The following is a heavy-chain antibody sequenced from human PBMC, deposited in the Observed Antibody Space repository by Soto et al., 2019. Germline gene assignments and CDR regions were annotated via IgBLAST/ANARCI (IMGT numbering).Heavy chain of an antibody. CDR3: AREYYDILTGPYYYYGMDV. J-gene: IGHJ6*02. V-gene: IGHV3-21*01. CDR2: ISSSSSYI. Sequence: GGSLRLSCAAAGFTFSSYSMNWVRQAPGKGLEWVSSISSSSSYIYYADSVKGRFTISRDNAKNSLYLQMNSLRAEDTAVYYCAREYYDILTGPYYYYGMDVWGQGTTVTVSS. D-gene: IGHD3-9*01. CDR1: GFTFSSYS.